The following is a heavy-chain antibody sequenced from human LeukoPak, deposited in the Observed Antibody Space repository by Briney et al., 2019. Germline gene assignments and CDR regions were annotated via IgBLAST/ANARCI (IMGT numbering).Heavy chain of an antibody. D-gene: IGHD2-15*01. CDR1: GFTFSSYG. Sequence: GRSLRLSCAASGFTFSSYGMHWFRQAPGKGLEWVAVIWYDGSNKYYADSVKGRFTISRDNSKNTLYLQMNSLRAEDTAVYYCAKDLASCSGGSCYPDAFDIWGQGTMVTVSS. CDR2: IWYDGSNK. CDR3: AKDLASCSGGSCYPDAFDI. V-gene: IGHV3-33*06. J-gene: IGHJ3*02.